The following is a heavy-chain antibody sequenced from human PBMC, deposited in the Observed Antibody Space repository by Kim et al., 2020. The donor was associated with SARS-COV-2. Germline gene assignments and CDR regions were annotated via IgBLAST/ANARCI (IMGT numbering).Heavy chain of an antibody. CDR3: ARDFDYYGSWTQGDDFDY. J-gene: IGHJ4*02. V-gene: IGHV3-74*01. D-gene: IGHD3-10*01. Sequence: GRFTISIDNAKNMVYLQMNSLRAEDTAVYYCARDFDYYGSWTQGDDFDYWGQGTLVTVSS.